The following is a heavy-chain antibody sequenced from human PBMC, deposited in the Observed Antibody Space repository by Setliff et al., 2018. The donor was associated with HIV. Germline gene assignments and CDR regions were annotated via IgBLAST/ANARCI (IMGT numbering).Heavy chain of an antibody. CDR2: ISGAGATT. V-gene: IGHV3-23*01. J-gene: IGHJ4*02. D-gene: IGHD3-22*01. Sequence: MSWVRQAPGKGLEWVAGISGAGATTYYADSVKGRFTISRDNSKNTLYLQMNSLRVEDTAVYYCARETMYDSRGYLSHYFDYWGQGTPVTVSS. CDR3: ARETMYDSRGYLSHYFDY.